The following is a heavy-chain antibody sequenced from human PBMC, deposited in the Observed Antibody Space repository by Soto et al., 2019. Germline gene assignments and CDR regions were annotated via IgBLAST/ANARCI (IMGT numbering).Heavy chain of an antibody. J-gene: IGHJ4*02. CDR2: TYHRGST. CDR3: ARIGGYHGPLDY. V-gene: IGHV4-59*01. Sequence: SETLSLTCSVSGVSISSYFWSWIRQAPGRGLEWIGYTYHRGSTNYSPSLKSRVAISLDTSENQFSLKVNSVTAADTAVYYCARIGGYHGPLDYWAREPRSPSPQ. CDR1: GVSISSYF. D-gene: IGHD6-25*01.